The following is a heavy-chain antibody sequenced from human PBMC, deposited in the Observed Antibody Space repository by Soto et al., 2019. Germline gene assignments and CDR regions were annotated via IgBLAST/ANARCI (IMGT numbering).Heavy chain of an antibody. CDR1: GFTFSSYG. Sequence: GGSLRLSCAASGFTFSSYGMHWVRQAPGKGLEWVAVIWYDGSNKYYADSVKGRFTISRDNSKNTLYLQMNSLRAEDTAVYYCARVYEIAAAVPYYYYGMDVWGQGTTVTVSS. V-gene: IGHV3-33*01. J-gene: IGHJ6*02. CDR3: ARVYEIAAAVPYYYYGMDV. D-gene: IGHD6-13*01. CDR2: IWYDGSNK.